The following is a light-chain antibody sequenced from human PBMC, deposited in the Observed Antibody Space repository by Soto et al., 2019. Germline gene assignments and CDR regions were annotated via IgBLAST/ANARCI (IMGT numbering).Light chain of an antibody. J-gene: IGLJ1*01. Sequence: QSALTQPASVSGSPGQSITISCTGSSSDVGHSNHVSWYQQHPGKAPKLIIYGVTNRPSGISNRFSGSKSGSTASLTISGLQPEDEADYYCNSYTISTPYVFGTGTKVTVL. CDR2: GVT. CDR1: SSDVGHSNH. CDR3: NSYTISTPYV. V-gene: IGLV2-14*03.